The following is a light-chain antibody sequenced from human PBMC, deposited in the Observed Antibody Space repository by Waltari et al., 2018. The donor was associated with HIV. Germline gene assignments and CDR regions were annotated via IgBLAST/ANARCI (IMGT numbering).Light chain of an antibody. CDR1: SSDVGTYGH. Sequence: QSALTQPPSASGSPGQSVTISCTGTSSDVGTYGHVSWYQHHPGKAPTVLIYEVSKLASGVPERFSGSRSGNTASLTVSGLQADDEADYYCASFGGSNNLLVFGGGTKLTVL. CDR2: EVS. V-gene: IGLV2-8*01. CDR3: ASFGGSNNLLV. J-gene: IGLJ2*01.